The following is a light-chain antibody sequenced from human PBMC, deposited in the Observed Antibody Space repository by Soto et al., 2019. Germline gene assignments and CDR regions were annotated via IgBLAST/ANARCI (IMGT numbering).Light chain of an antibody. CDR1: QSLSSTY. CDR2: GAS. CDR3: HQYGTPPPYT. J-gene: IGKJ2*01. V-gene: IGKV3-20*01. Sequence: EIVLTQSPGTLSLSPGERATLSCRASQSLSSTYLAWYQQKPGQAPRLLIYGASRATGIPDRFSASGSGTDFTLTISRLEPEDFAVYYCHQYGTPPPYTFGQGTHLEIK.